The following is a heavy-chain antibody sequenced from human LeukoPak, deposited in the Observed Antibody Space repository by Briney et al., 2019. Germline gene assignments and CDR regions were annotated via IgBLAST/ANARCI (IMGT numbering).Heavy chain of an antibody. CDR3: ATLTGYSSESWFDP. CDR1: GGSISSYY. J-gene: IGHJ5*02. CDR2: IYYTGST. D-gene: IGHD3-9*01. Sequence: SETLSLTCTVSGGSISSYYWSWIRQPPGKGLEWIGYIYYTGSTNYNPSLKSRVTISVDTSKNQFSLKLSSVTTADTAVYYCATLTGYSSESWFDPWGQGILATVSS. V-gene: IGHV4-59*01.